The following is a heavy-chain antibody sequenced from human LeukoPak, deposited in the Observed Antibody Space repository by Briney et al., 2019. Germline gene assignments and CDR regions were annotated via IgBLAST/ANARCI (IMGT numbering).Heavy chain of an antibody. Sequence: GGSLRPSCAASGFTFSSYAMSWVRQAPGKGLEWVSAISGSGGSTYYADSVKGRFTISRDNSKNTLYLQMNSLRAEDTAVYYCAKERRYFDWLLSGRFDYWGQGTLVTVSS. D-gene: IGHD3-9*01. CDR2: ISGSGGST. CDR3: AKERRYFDWLLSGRFDY. CDR1: GFTFSSYA. J-gene: IGHJ4*02. V-gene: IGHV3-23*01.